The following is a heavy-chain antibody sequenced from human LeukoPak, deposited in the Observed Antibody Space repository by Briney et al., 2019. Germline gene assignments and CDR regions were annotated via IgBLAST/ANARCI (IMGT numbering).Heavy chain of an antibody. CDR3: AKSGSGNYYDRFDY. CDR2: ISGGGGCT. D-gene: IGHD3-10*01. V-gene: IGHV3-23*01. Sequence: QPGGSLRLSCAASGFTFSSYAMSWVRQAPGKGLEWVSVISGGGGCTYYADSVKGRFTISSDSSKNTLYLQMNSLRAEDTAVYYCAKSGSGNYYDRFDYWGQGTLITVSS. CDR1: GFTFSSYA. J-gene: IGHJ4*02.